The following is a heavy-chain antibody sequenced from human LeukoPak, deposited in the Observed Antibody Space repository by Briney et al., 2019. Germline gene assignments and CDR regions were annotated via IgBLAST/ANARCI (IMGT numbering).Heavy chain of an antibody. D-gene: IGHD5-18*01. CDR1: GFTFSSYS. V-gene: IGHV3-21*01. CDR3: ARGYSYGSPYFDY. J-gene: IGHJ4*02. CDR2: ISYSSSYI. Sequence: GGALRLSCAASGFTFSSYSMNWVRQAPGKGREWVSSISYSSSYIYYADSVKGRFTISRDNAKNSLYLQMNSLRAEDTAVYYCARGYSYGSPYFDYWGQGTLVTVSS.